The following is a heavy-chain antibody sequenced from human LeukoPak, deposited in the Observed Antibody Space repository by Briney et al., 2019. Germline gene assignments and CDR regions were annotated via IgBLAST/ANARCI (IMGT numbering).Heavy chain of an antibody. Sequence: PGGSLRLSCAASGFTFNNYAMSWVRQAPGKGLQWVSALSATGIRTYYADSVKGRFTISRDNSKNTLYLKMNSLRAEDTAVYYCLLTYCGGDCYRVWDYWGQGTLVTVSS. CDR2: LSATGIRT. V-gene: IGHV3-23*01. CDR3: LLTYCGGDCYRVWDY. J-gene: IGHJ4*02. CDR1: GFTFNNYA. D-gene: IGHD2-21*02.